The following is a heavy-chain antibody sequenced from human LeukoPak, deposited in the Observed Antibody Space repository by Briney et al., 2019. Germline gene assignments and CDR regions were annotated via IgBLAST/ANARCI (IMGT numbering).Heavy chain of an antibody. V-gene: IGHV4-39*02. J-gene: IGHJ4*02. CDR2: IYYNGNT. Sequence: SETLSLTCTVSGGSIGSNSYYWTWIRQSPGEGLEWIGSIYYNGNTFYNPSLKSRVAISIDTSKNQFSLKVNSVTAADTAVYYCARDLVGATTDYWGQGTLVTVSS. CDR3: ARDLVGATTDY. D-gene: IGHD1-26*01. CDR1: GGSIGSNSYY.